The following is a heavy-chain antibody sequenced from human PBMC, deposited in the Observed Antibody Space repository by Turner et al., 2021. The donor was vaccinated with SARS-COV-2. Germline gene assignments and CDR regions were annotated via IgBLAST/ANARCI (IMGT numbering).Heavy chain of an antibody. CDR1: GCSISSSSYY. D-gene: IGHD3-22*01. V-gene: IGHV4-39*01. CDR3: ARQSPYYYDSSGYCSGACDI. CDR2: IYYSGGT. Sequence: QLPLQESGPGLVKPSETLSLTCTVSGCSISSSSYYWGWFRQPPGKGLEWTGRIYYSGGTYYNPSLKSRVTISVDTSKSQFSLKLSSVTAADTAVYYCARQSPYYYDSSGYCSGACDIWGQGTMVTVSS. J-gene: IGHJ3*02.